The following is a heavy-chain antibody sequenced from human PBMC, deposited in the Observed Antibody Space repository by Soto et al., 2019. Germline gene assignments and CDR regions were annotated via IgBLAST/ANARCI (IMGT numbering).Heavy chain of an antibody. CDR3: ARYLWGSGTEGAFDI. Sequence: ASVKVSCKSSGGTFSSCAISWVRQAPGQGLEWMGWINAGNGNTKYSQKFQGRVTITRDTSASTAYMELSSLRSEDTAVYYCARYLWGSGTEGAFDIWGQGTMVTVSS. CDR2: INAGNGNT. V-gene: IGHV1-3*01. D-gene: IGHD3-16*01. CDR1: GGTFSSCA. J-gene: IGHJ3*02.